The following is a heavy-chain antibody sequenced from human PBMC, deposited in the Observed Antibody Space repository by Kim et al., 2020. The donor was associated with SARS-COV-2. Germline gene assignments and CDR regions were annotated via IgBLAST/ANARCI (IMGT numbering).Heavy chain of an antibody. V-gene: IGHV3-11*01. CDR2: INGGGGDI. CDR3: ASHRVGSSNEY. D-gene: IGHD1-26*01. CDR1: GLSFSDYY. J-gene: IGHJ4*01. Sequence: GGSLRLSCVGSGLSFSDYYMSWIRQAPGKGLEWVSHINGGGGDIKYADSVQGRFTISRDNAKNSVYLQMSGLRAEDTAVYYCASHRVGSSNEYWGHGTLVTVPS.